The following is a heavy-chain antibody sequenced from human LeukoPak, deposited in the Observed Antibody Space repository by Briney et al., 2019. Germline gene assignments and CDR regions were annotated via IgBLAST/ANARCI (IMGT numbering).Heavy chain of an antibody. CDR1: GFTFSNYW. Sequence: GGSLRLSCAASGFTFSNYWMSWVRQAPGKGLEWVGNIKRDGSEKYYADSVRGRFTISRDNAKNSVYLQMNSLRLEDTAVYYCARSHYDYVWGSYREYSSDAFDIWGQGTMVTVSS. J-gene: IGHJ3*02. D-gene: IGHD3-16*02. CDR2: IKRDGSEK. V-gene: IGHV3-7*01. CDR3: ARSHYDYVWGSYREYSSDAFDI.